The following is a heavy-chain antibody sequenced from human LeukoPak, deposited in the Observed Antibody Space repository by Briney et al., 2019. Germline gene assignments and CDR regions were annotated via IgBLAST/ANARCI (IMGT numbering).Heavy chain of an antibody. J-gene: IGHJ4*02. CDR3: ARVIDVAAAGYFDS. CDR1: GGSTSGYF. V-gene: IGHV4-59*08. D-gene: IGHD6-13*01. CDR2: VYYSGST. Sequence: SETLSLTCSVSGGSTSGYFWTWIRQSPGKGPEWIGYVYYSGSTSYSPSFESRVTISVDTSKNQFSLKLSSVTAADTALYYCARVIDVAAAGYFDSWGQGTQVTVSS.